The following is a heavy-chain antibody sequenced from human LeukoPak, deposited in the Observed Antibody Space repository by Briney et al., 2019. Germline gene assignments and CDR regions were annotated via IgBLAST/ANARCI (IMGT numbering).Heavy chain of an antibody. CDR1: GYSFTSYW. CDR3: SRQDY. Sequence: GESLRISCQIPGYSFTSYWISWVRQVPGRGLEWVGNIDPTDSYTNYNPSFQGHVIISVDTSISTAYLQWYSLKASDTALYYCSRQDYWGQGTLVSVSS. CDR2: IDPTDSYT. V-gene: IGHV5-10-1*01. J-gene: IGHJ4*02.